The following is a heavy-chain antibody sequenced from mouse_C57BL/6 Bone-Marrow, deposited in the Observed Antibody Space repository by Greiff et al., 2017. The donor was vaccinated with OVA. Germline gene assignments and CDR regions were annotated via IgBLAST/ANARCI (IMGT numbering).Heavy chain of an antibody. CDR1: GYTFTSYG. J-gene: IGHJ2*01. Sequence: VQGVESGAELARPGASVKLSCKASGYTFTSYGISWVKQRTGQGLEWIGEIYPRSGNTYYNEKFKGKATLTADKSSSTAYMELRSLTSEDSAVYFCARSITTVVAMNYFDYWGQGTTLTVSS. CDR3: ARSITTVVAMNYFDY. D-gene: IGHD1-1*01. CDR2: IYPRSGNT. V-gene: IGHV1-81*01.